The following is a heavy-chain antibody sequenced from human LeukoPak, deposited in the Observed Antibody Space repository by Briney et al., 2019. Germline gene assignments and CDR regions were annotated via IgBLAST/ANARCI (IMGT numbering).Heavy chain of an antibody. CDR1: GFTFSSYG. CDR3: AKDHTAAAGYYYYYYMDV. CDR2: IRYDGSNK. V-gene: IGHV3-30*02. J-gene: IGHJ6*03. Sequence: GGSLRLSCAASGFTFSSYGMHWVRQAPGKGLEWVAFIRYDGSNKYYADSVKGRFTISRDNSKNTLYLQMNSLRAEDTAVYYCAKDHTAAAGYYYYYYMDVWGKGTTVTISS. D-gene: IGHD6-13*01.